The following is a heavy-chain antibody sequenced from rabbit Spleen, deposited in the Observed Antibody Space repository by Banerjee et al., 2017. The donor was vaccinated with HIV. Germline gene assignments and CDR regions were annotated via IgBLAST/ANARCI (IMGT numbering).Heavy chain of an antibody. CDR2: IYAGSSGST. D-gene: IGHD7-1*01. CDR1: GFSFSSSYD. V-gene: IGHV1S40*01. CDR3: GRSSNAGYAGYGYGSNL. Sequence: QSLEESGGGLVQPEGSLTLTCTASGFSFSSSYDMCWVRQAPGKGLEWIACIYAGSSGSTYSASWAKGRFTISKTSSTTVTLQMASLTDADTATYFCGRSSNAGYAGYGYGSNLWGPGTLVTVS. J-gene: IGHJ4*01.